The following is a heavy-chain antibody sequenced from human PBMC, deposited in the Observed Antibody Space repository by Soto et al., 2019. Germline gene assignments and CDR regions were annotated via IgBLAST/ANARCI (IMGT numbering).Heavy chain of an antibody. CDR3: AKDGPCFGELRGDY. Sequence: EVQLLESGGGLVQPGGSLRLSCAASGFTFSSYAMSWVRQAPGKGLEWVSAISGSGGSTYYADSVKGRFTISRDNSKNTLYLHMNSLRADATAVYYCAKDGPCFGELRGDYWGKGTLVTVSS. CDR2: ISGSGGST. V-gene: IGHV3-23*01. CDR1: GFTFSSYA. J-gene: IGHJ4*02. D-gene: IGHD3-10*01.